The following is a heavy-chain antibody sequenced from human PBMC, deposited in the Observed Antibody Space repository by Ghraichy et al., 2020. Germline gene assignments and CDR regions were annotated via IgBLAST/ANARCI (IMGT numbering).Heavy chain of an antibody. CDR3: ARRHGYFDY. Sequence: LSLTCAASGFIFSDFYMTWVRQAPGKGLEWLSYISTRGTNIQYADSVRGRFTVSRDDAENSLYLQMNSLRVEDTAVYYCARRHGYFDYWGQGTLVAVSS. CDR1: GFIFSDFY. J-gene: IGHJ4*02. CDR2: ISTRGTNI. V-gene: IGHV3-11*01.